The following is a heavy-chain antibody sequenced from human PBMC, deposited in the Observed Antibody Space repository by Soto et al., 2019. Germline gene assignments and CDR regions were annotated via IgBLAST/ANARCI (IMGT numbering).Heavy chain of an antibody. J-gene: IGHJ4*02. V-gene: IGHV4-61*01. CDR3: ARLRDGYNYVDY. D-gene: IGHD5-12*01. CDR1: GDSVSDGSYY. Sequence: SETLSLTCTVSGDSVSDGSYYWAWIRQPPGKGLEWIGYVYYSGSTKYNPSLKSRVTISVDTSKNQFSLKLSSVTAADTAVYYCARLRDGYNYVDYWGQGTLVTVSS. CDR2: VYYSGST.